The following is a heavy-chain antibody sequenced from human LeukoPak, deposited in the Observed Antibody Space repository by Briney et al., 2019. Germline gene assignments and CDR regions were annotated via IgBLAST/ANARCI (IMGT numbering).Heavy chain of an antibody. J-gene: IGHJ4*02. CDR3: ARVGLRWYTFDY. D-gene: IGHD4-23*01. CDR1: GGSISSYY. Sequence: PSETLSLTCTVSGGSISSYYWSWIRKPPGKGLEWIGYIYYSGSTNYNPSLKSRVTISVDTSKNQFSLKLSSVTAADTAVYYCARVGLRWYTFDYWGQGTLVTVSS. V-gene: IGHV4-59*01. CDR2: IYYSGST.